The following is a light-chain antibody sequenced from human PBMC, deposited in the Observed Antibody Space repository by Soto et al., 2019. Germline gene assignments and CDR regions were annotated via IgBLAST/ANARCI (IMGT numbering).Light chain of an antibody. CDR1: QSVSSSY. CDR3: PQYGSQPLT. V-gene: IGKV3-20*01. CDR2: GAS. Sequence: EIVLTQSPGTLSLSPGERATLSCRASQSVSSSYLAWYQQKPGQAPRLLIYGASSRATGIPDRFSGSGSGTDFTLTISRLEPEDFAVYYCPQYGSQPLTFGGGTKVEIK. J-gene: IGKJ4*01.